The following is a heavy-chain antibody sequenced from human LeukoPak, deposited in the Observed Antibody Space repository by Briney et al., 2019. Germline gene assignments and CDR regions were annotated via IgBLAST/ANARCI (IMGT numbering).Heavy chain of an antibody. J-gene: IGHJ4*02. CDR3: ARGGSGWSEKIDY. Sequence: APVKGSCKTPVYTLTSDGISWGRHAPGQGLEWMGWISVYNGNTNYAQRLQGRVTMTTDTSTSTAYMELRSLTSDDTAVYYCARGGSGWSEKIDYWGQGTLVTVSS. CDR2: ISVYNGNT. V-gene: IGHV1-18*01. D-gene: IGHD6-19*01. CDR1: VYTLTSDG.